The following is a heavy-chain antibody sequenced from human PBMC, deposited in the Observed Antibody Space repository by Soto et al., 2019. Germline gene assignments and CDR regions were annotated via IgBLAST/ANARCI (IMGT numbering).Heavy chain of an antibody. Sequence: PGGSLRLSCAASEFTFSTYAMTWVRQAPGRGLQWVATISDSGDITYYADSVKGRFTISRDNSRNTLYLQMNNLRAEDTAMYYCVGEPWGFSGTWYDYWGQGTLVTVSS. CDR3: VGEPWGFSGTWYDY. V-gene: IGHV3-23*01. CDR1: EFTFSTYA. CDR2: ISDSGDIT. D-gene: IGHD6-13*01. J-gene: IGHJ4*02.